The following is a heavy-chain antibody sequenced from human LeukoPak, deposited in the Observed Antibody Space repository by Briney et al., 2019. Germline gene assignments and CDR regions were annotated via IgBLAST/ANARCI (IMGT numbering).Heavy chain of an antibody. D-gene: IGHD1-26*01. CDR1: GYTFTSYD. CDR3: ARQRGRWELLRGLFVY. V-gene: IGHV1-8*03. Sequence: ASVKVSCKASGYTFTSYDINWVRQATGQGLEWMGWMNPNSGNTGYAQKFQGRVTITRNTSISTAYMELSSLRSEDTAVYYCARQRGRWELLRGLFVYWGQGTLVTVSS. CDR2: MNPNSGNT. J-gene: IGHJ4*02.